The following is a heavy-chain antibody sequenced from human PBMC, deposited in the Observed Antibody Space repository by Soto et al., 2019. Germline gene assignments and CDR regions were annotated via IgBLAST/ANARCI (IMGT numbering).Heavy chain of an antibody. Sequence: ASVKVSCKTSGYAFPHYVINWVRQAPGHGLEWMGFSTHTGNTNYAQNFQGRVVLTTDTSTSTAYMEVTSLRSDDTAVYYCARSGEHPLDYWGQGTPATV. CDR3: ARSGEHPLDY. D-gene: IGHD1-26*01. CDR2: STHTGNT. J-gene: IGHJ4*02. V-gene: IGHV1-18*01. CDR1: GYAFPHYV.